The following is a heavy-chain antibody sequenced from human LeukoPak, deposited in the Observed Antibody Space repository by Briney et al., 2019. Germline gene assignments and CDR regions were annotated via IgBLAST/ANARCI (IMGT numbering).Heavy chain of an antibody. CDR2: ISGDGETI. Sequence: GGALRVSCTASGFTFGDYAMHWVRQAPGKGLEWVSLISGDGETIYYADSVKGRFTISRDNSKNTLYLQMNSLRAEDTAVYYCAKARGIRYYYGMDVWGQGTTVTVSS. CDR3: AKARGIRYYYGMDV. V-gene: IGHV3-43*02. J-gene: IGHJ6*02. CDR1: GFTFGDYA. D-gene: IGHD1-26*01.